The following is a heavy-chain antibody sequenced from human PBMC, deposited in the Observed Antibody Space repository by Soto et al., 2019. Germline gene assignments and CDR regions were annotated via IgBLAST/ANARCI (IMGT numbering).Heavy chain of an antibody. V-gene: IGHV4-34*01. CDR1: GGSLSGYY. D-gene: IGHD2-15*01. Sequence: PSETLSLTCAVYGGSLSGYYWSWIRQSPGKGLEWIGDIYHSGSTNYKPSLKSRVTISVDTSKNQFSLKLSSVTAVDTAVYYCARLGLGYCSGGSCRGAFDIWGQGTMVTVSS. CDR2: IYHSGST. CDR3: ARLGLGYCSGGSCRGAFDI. J-gene: IGHJ3*02.